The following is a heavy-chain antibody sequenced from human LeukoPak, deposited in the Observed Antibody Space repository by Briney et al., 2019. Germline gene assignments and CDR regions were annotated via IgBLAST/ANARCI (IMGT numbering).Heavy chain of an antibody. D-gene: IGHD2-2*01. V-gene: IGHV3-30*18. CDR3: AKDPCSSTSCYFDY. J-gene: IGHJ4*02. Sequence: GRSLRLSCAASGFTFSSYGMHWVRQAPGKGLEGVAVISYDGSNKYYADSVKGRFTISRDNSKNTLYLQMNSLRAEDTAVYYCAKDPCSSTSCYFDYWGQGTLVTVSS. CDR1: GFTFSSYG. CDR2: ISYDGSNK.